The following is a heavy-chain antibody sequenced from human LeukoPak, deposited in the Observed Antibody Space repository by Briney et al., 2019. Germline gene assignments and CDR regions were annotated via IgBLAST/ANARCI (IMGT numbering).Heavy chain of an antibody. CDR1: GGSISGYY. J-gene: IGHJ5*02. D-gene: IGHD5-12*01. CDR2: IYYSGST. Sequence: SETLSLTCTVSGGSISGYYWSWIRQPPGKGLEWIGYIYYSGSTNYNPSLKSRVTISVDTSKNQFSLKLSPVTAADTAVYYCARQLRNWFDPWGQGTLVTVSS. V-gene: IGHV4-59*01. CDR3: ARQLRNWFDP.